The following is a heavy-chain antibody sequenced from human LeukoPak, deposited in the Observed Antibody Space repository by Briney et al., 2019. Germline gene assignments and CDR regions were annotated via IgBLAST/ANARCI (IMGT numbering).Heavy chain of an antibody. CDR1: GFTFSSYA. D-gene: IGHD3-22*01. J-gene: IGHJ4*02. Sequence: GSLRLSCAASGFTFSSYAMSWVRQPPGKGLEWIGEINHSGSTNYNPSLKSRVTISVDTSKNQFSLKLSSVTAADTAVYYCASSLNMGSGYYFRPHPLDYWGQGTLVTVSS. V-gene: IGHV4-34*01. CDR3: ASSLNMGSGYYFRPHPLDY. CDR2: INHSGST.